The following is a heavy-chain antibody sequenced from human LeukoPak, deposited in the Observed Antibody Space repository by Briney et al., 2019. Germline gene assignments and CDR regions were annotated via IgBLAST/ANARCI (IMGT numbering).Heavy chain of an antibody. CDR3: ARGLIYTTSWYDH. CDR1: NYTFTNYG. V-gene: IGHV1-18*01. D-gene: IGHD2-2*01. Sequence: ASVKVSCKTSNYTFTNYGITWVRQAPGQGLEWMGWISAYTGITSFAQKFQGRVTMTTDTSTSTAYMELRSLRSDDTAVYYCARGLIYTTSWYDHWGQGTLVTVSS. CDR2: ISAYTGIT. J-gene: IGHJ5*02.